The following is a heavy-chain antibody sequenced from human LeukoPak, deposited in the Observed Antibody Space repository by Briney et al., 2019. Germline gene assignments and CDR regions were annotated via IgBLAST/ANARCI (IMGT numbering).Heavy chain of an antibody. V-gene: IGHV3-48*03. J-gene: IGHJ4*02. CDR2: ISSSGDTK. CDR3: ARIRGYYCDC. Sequence: GGSLRLSCAASGSTFSSYEMNWVRQAPGKGLEWISYISSSGDTKNYADSVKGRFTISRDNAKNSLYLQMNSLRGEDAAIYYCARIRGYYCDCWGQGTLVTVSS. CDR1: GSTFSSYE.